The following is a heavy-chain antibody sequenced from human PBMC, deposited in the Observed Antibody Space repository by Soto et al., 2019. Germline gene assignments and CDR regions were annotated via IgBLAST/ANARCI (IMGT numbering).Heavy chain of an antibody. CDR1: GYTFTSYG. D-gene: IGHD1-1*01. J-gene: IGHJ4*02. Sequence: QVHLVQSGAEVKKPGASVKVSCKASGYTFTSYGITWVRQAPGQGLEWMGWISAHKGNTDYAQKLQGRVIVTRDTSTSTADMELRSLISDDTAVYYCARGRYGDYWGQGALVTVSS. CDR2: ISAHKGNT. CDR3: ARGRYGDY. V-gene: IGHV1-18*01.